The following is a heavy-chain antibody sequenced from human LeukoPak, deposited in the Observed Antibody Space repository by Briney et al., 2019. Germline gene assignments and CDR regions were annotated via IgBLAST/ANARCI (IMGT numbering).Heavy chain of an antibody. CDR2: INQDGSER. D-gene: IGHD4-17*01. Sequence: PGRSLRLSCVASGFTFSMNWMSWVRQAPGKGLEWVANINQDGSERYYVDSVKGRFTISRDNAKNSLYLQMNSLRAEDTAVYYCAKNGEEFDRWGQGTLVIVSS. CDR1: GFTFSMNW. CDR3: AKNGEEFDR. J-gene: IGHJ4*02. V-gene: IGHV3-7*02.